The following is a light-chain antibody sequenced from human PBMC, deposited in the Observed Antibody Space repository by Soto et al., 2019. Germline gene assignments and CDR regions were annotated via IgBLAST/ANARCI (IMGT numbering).Light chain of an antibody. CDR3: QSYGSSPSANFV. V-gene: IGLV1-40*01. CDR1: SSNIGAGYD. CDR2: GND. Sequence: QSVLSQPPSVSGAPGQRVTISCTGSSSNIGAGYDVHWYQQLPGKAPKLLIYGNDNRPSGVPERFSGSKSGTSASLAITGLRADDEADYYCQSYGSSPSANFVFGTGTKGTVL. J-gene: IGLJ1*01.